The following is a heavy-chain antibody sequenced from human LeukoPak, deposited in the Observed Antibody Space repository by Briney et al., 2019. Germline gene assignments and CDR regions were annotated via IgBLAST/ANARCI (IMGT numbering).Heavy chain of an antibody. CDR2: IFGSGKT. J-gene: IGHJ5*02. CDR3: ARHNLLPPLLKLLRKPGWFDP. D-gene: IGHD3-22*01. Sequence: SQTLSLTCTVSGGSISNYWSWIRQPAGKGLEWIGRIFGSGKTNYNPSLKSRVTMSMDTSKNQFSLKLTSVTAADTAVYYCARHNLLPPLLKLLRKPGWFDPWGQGTLVTVSS. CDR1: GGSISNY. V-gene: IGHV4-4*07.